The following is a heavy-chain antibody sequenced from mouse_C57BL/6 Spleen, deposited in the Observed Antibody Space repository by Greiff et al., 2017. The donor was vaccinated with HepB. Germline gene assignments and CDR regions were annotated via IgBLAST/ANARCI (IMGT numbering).Heavy chain of an antibody. J-gene: IGHJ1*03. V-gene: IGHV1-52*01. D-gene: IGHD1-1*01. CDR2: IDPSDSET. Sequence: VQLQQSGAELVRPGSSVKLSCKASGYTFTSYWMHWVKQRPIQGLEWIGNIDPSDSETHYNQKFKDKATLTVDKSSSTAYMQLSSLTSEDSAVYYCARWGTTVVAHWYFDVWGTGTTVTVSS. CDR3: ARWGTTVVAHWYFDV. CDR1: GYTFTSYW.